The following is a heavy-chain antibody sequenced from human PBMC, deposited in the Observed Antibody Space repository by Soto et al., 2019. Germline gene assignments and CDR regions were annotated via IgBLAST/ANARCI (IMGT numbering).Heavy chain of an antibody. D-gene: IGHD6-25*01. CDR2: VHPSGTI. V-gene: IGHV4-31*03. CDR3: VRGSDPYKCGF. J-gene: IGHJ4*02. Sequence: QVQLQESGPGLVKPSQTLSLTCTVSGASVNSGLYFWNWIRQVPGKGLEWIGHVHPSGTIYYNPSLKSGSTMSTXTSNNQVSLQLNSVTVADTAVYYCVRGSDPYKCGFWGQGTLVTVSS. CDR1: GASVNSGLYF.